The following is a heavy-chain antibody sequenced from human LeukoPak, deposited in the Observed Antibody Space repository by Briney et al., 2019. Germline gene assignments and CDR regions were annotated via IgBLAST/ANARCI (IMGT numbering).Heavy chain of an antibody. V-gene: IGHV3-30*18. CDR3: AKIGGSGWYQQPYYFDY. CDR2: ISYDGSNK. CDR1: GFTFSSYG. J-gene: IGHJ4*02. D-gene: IGHD6-19*01. Sequence: QTGGSLRLSCAASGFTFSSYGMHWVRQAPGKGLEWVAVISYDGSNKYYADSVKGRFTISRDNSKNTLYLQMNSLRAEDTAVYYCAKIGGSGWYQQPYYFDYWGQGTLVTVSS.